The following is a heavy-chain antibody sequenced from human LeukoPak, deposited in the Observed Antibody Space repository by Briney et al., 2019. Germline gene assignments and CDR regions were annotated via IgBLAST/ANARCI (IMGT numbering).Heavy chain of an antibody. Sequence: ASVKVSCKASGYTFTSYGISWVRQAPGQGLEWMGWISAYNGNTNYAQKHQGRVTMTTDTSTSTAYMELRSLRSDDTAVYYCARGASGSYYSILDYWGQGTLVTVSS. CDR1: GYTFTSYG. D-gene: IGHD1-26*01. V-gene: IGHV1-18*01. J-gene: IGHJ4*02. CDR3: ARGASGSYYSILDY. CDR2: ISAYNGNT.